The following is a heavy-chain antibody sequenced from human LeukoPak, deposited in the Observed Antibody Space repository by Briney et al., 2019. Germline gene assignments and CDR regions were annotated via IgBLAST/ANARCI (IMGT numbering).Heavy chain of an antibody. D-gene: IGHD2-2*01. CDR2: ISGSGGST. CDR1: GFTFSSYA. J-gene: IGHJ4*02. CDR3: AKALLIGVVPAFFALDY. Sequence: GGSLRLSCAASGFTFSSYAMSWVRQAPGKGLEWVSAISGSGGSTYYADSVKGRFTISRDNSKNTLYLQMNSLRAEDTAVYYCAKALLIGVVPAFFALDYWGQGTLVTVSS. V-gene: IGHV3-23*01.